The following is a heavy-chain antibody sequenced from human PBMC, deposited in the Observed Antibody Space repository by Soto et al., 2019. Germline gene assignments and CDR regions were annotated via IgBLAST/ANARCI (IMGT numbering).Heavy chain of an antibody. Sequence: ESGGGLVKPGGSLRLSCAASGFTFSSYSMNWVRQAPGKGLEWVSSISSSSSYIYYADSVKGRFTISRDNAKNSLYLQMNSLRAEDTAVYYCARGESGAAAGSYYYYGMDVWGQGTTVTVSS. D-gene: IGHD6-13*01. CDR1: GFTFSSYS. CDR3: ARGESGAAAGSYYYYGMDV. V-gene: IGHV3-21*01. CDR2: ISSSSSYI. J-gene: IGHJ6*02.